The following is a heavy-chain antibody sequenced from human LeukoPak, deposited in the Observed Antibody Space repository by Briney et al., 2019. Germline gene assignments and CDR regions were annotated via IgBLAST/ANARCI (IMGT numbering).Heavy chain of an antibody. D-gene: IGHD2-2*02. Sequence: TGGSLRLSCTASGFTISSYGMSWVRQAPGKGLEWVSAISGSGGSTYYADSVKGRFTISRENSKNTLYLQMNSLRAEDTAVYYCATLRYCSSTSCYSDLVYWGQGTLVTVSS. CDR3: ATLRYCSSTSCYSDLVY. CDR1: GFTISSYG. CDR2: ISGSGGST. V-gene: IGHV3-23*01. J-gene: IGHJ4*02.